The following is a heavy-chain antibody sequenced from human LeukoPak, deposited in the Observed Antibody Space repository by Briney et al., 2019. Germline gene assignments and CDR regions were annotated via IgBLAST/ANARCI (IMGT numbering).Heavy chain of an antibody. J-gene: IGHJ6*02. Sequence: ASVKVSCKASGYTFTSYAMHWVRQAPGQRLEWMGWINPNNGNTGYAQKFQGRVTLTRDTSISTAYMEVSSLRSEDTAVYYCATTVTQEYYYHYGLDVWGQGTTVTVSS. V-gene: IGHV1-8*02. CDR3: ATTVTQEYYYHYGLDV. CDR1: GYTFTSYA. D-gene: IGHD4-17*01. CDR2: INPNNGNT.